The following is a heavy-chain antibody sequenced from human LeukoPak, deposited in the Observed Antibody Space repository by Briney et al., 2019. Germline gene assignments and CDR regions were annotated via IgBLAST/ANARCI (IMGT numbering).Heavy chain of an antibody. V-gene: IGHV1-8*02. J-gene: IGHJ4*02. CDR1: GYTFTSHH. Sequence: ASVKVSCKASGYTFTSHHINWVRQAAGQGREWMGWMNPNSGNTAYAQKFKGRVTMPWNTSINKANMELASLRSEDTAVYYCARGRATNHGGIHWGQGTLVTVSS. CDR2: MNPNSGNT. CDR3: ARGRATNHGGIH. D-gene: IGHD1-14*01.